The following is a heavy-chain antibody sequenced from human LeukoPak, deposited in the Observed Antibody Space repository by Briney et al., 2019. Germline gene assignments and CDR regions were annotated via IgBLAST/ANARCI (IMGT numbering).Heavy chain of an antibody. CDR1: SSSSYY. D-gene: IGHD3-10*01. CDR3: ARDEAWSSDY. J-gene: IGHJ4*02. CDR2: IKHDGSEK. V-gene: IGHV3-7*05. Sequence: SSSSYYWGWIRQPPGKGLEWVANIKHDGSEKNYVDSVKGRFTISRDNAKNSVHLQVNNLRAEDTALYYCARDEAWSSDYWGQGTLVTVSS.